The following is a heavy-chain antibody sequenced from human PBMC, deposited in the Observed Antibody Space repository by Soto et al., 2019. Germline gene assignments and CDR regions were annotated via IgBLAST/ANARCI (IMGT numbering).Heavy chain of an antibody. D-gene: IGHD2-2*02. CDR2: IWYDGSNK. CDR1: GFTFRNYG. Sequence: GGSLRLSCAASGFTFRNYGMNWFRQAPGKGLEWVAVIWYDGSNKYYADSVKGRFTISRDNSKNTLYLQMSSLRAEDTAVYYCARELGYCSSTSCYSPPSPYYFDYWGQGTLVTVSS. J-gene: IGHJ4*02. CDR3: ARELGYCSSTSCYSPPSPYYFDY. V-gene: IGHV3-33*08.